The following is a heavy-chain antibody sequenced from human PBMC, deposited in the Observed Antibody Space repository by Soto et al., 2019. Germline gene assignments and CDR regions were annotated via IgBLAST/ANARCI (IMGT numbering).Heavy chain of an antibody. D-gene: IGHD1-26*01. CDR1: GDSITGYY. CDR2: IYHIGTT. CDR3: ARDMPYAAGSLAGCDY. Sequence: QVQLRESGPGLVKPSETLSLTCTVSGDSITGYYWSWIRQPPGKTLERIGYIYHIGTTTYNPSLKSRVSISVDTSMDPLSLRLTSVIAADTAVYYCARDMPYAAGSLAGCDYWGQGILVTVSS. J-gene: IGHJ4*02. V-gene: IGHV4-59*01.